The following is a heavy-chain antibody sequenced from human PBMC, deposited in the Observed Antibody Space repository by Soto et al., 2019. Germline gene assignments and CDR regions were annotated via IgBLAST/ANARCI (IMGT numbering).Heavy chain of an antibody. J-gene: IGHJ6*02. Sequence: PGGSLRLSCAASGFTFSTYSMNWVRQAPGKGLEWVSYISSSSSTIFYTDSVKGRFTVSRDNAKNSLYLQMNSLRVEDTAVYYCARDYYRFNSGYGFSMDVWGQGTTVTVSS. CDR2: ISSSSSTI. CDR3: ARDYYRFNSGYGFSMDV. D-gene: IGHD5-12*01. CDR1: GFTFSTYS. V-gene: IGHV3-48*01.